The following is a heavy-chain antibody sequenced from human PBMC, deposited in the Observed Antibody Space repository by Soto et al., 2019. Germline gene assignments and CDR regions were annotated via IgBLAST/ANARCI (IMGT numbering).Heavy chain of an antibody. J-gene: IGHJ4*02. D-gene: IGHD5-18*01. Sequence: GESLKISCXGDGYTFTSYWIVWVRQMPGKGLEWMGIIYPAESEARYSPSFQGQVTISADKSISTAYLQWSSLKASDTAMYYCARGSSIQQPDRWGQGTLVTVSS. V-gene: IGHV5-51*01. CDR2: IYPAESEA. CDR1: GYTFTSYW. CDR3: ARGSSIQQPDR.